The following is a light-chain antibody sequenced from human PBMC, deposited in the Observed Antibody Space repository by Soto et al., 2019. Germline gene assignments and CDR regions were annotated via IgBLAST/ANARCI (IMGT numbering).Light chain of an antibody. CDR1: GSNIGAGYD. CDR2: TNI. V-gene: IGLV1-40*01. J-gene: IGLJ2*01. Sequence: QSVLTQPPSVSGAPGQRVTISCTGSGSNIGAGYDVHWYQHLPGTAPKLLIYTNINRPSGVPDRFSASKSGTSASLAITGLRGGDVGDYYCQSYASSLSGVVFGGGTKLTVL. CDR3: QSYASSLSGVV.